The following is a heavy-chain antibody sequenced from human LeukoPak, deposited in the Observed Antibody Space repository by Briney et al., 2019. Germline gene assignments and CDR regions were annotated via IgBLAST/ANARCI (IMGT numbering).Heavy chain of an antibody. Sequence: ASVNVSCKASGGTFSSYAISWVRQAPGQGLEWMGGIIPIFGTANYAQKFQGRVTITADESTSTAYMELSSLRSEDTAVYYCARNARSYHDYWGQGTLVTVSS. CDR1: GGTFSSYA. V-gene: IGHV1-69*13. CDR2: IIPIFGTA. D-gene: IGHD1-26*01. J-gene: IGHJ4*02. CDR3: ARNARSYHDY.